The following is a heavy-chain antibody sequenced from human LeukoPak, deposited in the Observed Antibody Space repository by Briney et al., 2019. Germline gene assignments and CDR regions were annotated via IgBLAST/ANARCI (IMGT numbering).Heavy chain of an antibody. V-gene: IGHV1-2*04. J-gene: IGHJ5*02. Sequence: ASVKVSCKASGCTFTGYYMHWVRQAPGQGLEWMGWINPNSGGINYAQKFQGWVTMTRDTSISTAYMELSRLRSDDTAVYYCARGGDVVVPAAMEVSVQSSSFDPWGQGTLVTVSS. D-gene: IGHD2-2*01. CDR1: GCTFTGYY. CDR2: INPNSGGI. CDR3: ARGGDVVVPAAMEVSVQSSSFDP.